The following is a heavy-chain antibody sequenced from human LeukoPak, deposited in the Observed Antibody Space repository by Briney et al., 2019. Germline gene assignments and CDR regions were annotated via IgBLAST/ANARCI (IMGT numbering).Heavy chain of an antibody. V-gene: IGHV3-53*01. J-gene: IGHJ4*02. CDR1: GFTVSSNS. D-gene: IGHD3-22*01. CDR3: AEAGYYDSSGYYPDY. Sequence: GGSLRLSCTVSGFTVSSNSMSWVRQAPGKGLEWVSFIYSDNTHYSDSVKGRFTISRDNSKNTLYLQMNSLRAEDTAVYYCAEAGYYDSSGYYPDYWGQGTLVTVSS. CDR2: IYSDNT.